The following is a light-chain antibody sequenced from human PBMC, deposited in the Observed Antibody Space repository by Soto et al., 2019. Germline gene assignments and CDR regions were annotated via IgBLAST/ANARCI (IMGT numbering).Light chain of an antibody. CDR1: QSVSSY. V-gene: IGKV3-11*01. J-gene: IGKJ5*01. CDR2: DAS. CDR3: QQRSNWPRPVT. Sequence: EIVMTQSPATLSLSPGERATLSCRASQSVSSYLAWSQQKPGQAPRLLIYDASNRATGIPARFSGSGSGTDFTLTISSLEPEDFAVYYWQQRSNWPRPVTFGQGTRLEIK.